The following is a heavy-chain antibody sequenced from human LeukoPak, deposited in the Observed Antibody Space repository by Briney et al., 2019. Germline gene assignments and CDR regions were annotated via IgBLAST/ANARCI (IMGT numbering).Heavy chain of an antibody. D-gene: IGHD5-24*01. Sequence: SETLSLTCNVSGASISSNKYYWTWIRQHPGKGLEWIGYIFTSGSTHSNPSLKSRVATSVDPSKNQFSLKMTSVTAADTAVYYCASTLRKGYNWYYFGFWGPGTLVTVSS. CDR1: GASISSNKYY. J-gene: IGHJ4*02. CDR3: ASTLRKGYNWYYFGF. V-gene: IGHV4-31*03. CDR2: IFTSGST.